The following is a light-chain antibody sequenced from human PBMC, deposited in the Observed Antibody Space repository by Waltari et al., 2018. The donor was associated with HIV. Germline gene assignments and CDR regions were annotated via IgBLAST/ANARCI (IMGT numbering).Light chain of an antibody. CDR3: MQATQYPTWT. CDR1: QSLVHSDGNTY. CDR2: MFS. Sequence: DIVMTQTPLSSPVTLGQPASISCRSSQSLVHSDGNTYLSWLPQSLGQPPRLLIYMFSNRFSGVPDRFSGSGTGTGITLKISMVEAEDVGFDYYMQATQYPTWTFGQGTKVEIK. V-gene: IGKV2-24*01. J-gene: IGKJ1*01.